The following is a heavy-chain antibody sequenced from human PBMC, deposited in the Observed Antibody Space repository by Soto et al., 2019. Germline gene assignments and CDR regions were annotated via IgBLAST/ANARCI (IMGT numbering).Heavy chain of an antibody. V-gene: IGHV3-23*01. Sequence: EVHLLDFGGGLVQPGGSLRLSCAASGFTFSRHPMNWVRQAPGKGLEWVSGISGNGDSTYYADSVKGRFIVSRDNSKNTLHLQMNSLRAEDTAVYYCAKDFSAVGSDPARIDYWGQGTRVTVSS. CDR2: ISGNGDST. CDR1: GFTFSRHP. D-gene: IGHD1-26*01. CDR3: AKDFSAVGSDPARIDY. J-gene: IGHJ4*02.